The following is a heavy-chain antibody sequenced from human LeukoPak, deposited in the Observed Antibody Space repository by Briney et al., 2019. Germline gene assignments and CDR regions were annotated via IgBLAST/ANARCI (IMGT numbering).Heavy chain of an antibody. J-gene: IGHJ4*01. CDR1: GFTLGGHD. Sequence: GGSLRLSCTASGFTLGGHDMHWVRQTTGGGLEWVAAVSSGHYAFYAGSVQGRFAVSRVDGKSSLYLQMTSLRGGATAVYYCVREARRYHSTYFDYWGQGSLVTVSS. CDR3: VREARRYHSTYFDY. CDR2: VSSGHYA. V-gene: IGHV3-13*01. D-gene: IGHD1-14*01.